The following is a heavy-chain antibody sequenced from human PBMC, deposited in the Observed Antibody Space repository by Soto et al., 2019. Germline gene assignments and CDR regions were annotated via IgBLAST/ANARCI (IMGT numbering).Heavy chain of an antibody. D-gene: IGHD3-3*01. J-gene: IGHJ5*02. Sequence: GGSLRLSCVASGFSFSSYAMNWVRQAPGKGLEWVSTISGSFGSTYYADSVQGRFTVSRDNSKNTLYLQMNSLRAEDTAVYYCARSLAFWSGIEPNNWFDPWGQGTLVTVSS. V-gene: IGHV3-23*01. CDR3: ARSLAFWSGIEPNNWFDP. CDR2: ISGSFGST. CDR1: GFSFSSYA.